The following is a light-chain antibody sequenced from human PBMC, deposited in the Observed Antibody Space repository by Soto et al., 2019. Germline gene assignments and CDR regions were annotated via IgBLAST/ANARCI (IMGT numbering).Light chain of an antibody. Sequence: IVFTQSPDTLSLSPGGRATLSCRASQSVTTRLAWYQQKPGQPPRLLISGASVRASGVPVRISGSGSGTDFTLTISRLEPEDFALYYCQQYGGSPITFGLGTRMEIK. J-gene: IGKJ5*01. CDR1: QSVTTR. CDR2: GAS. V-gene: IGKV3-20*01. CDR3: QQYGGSPIT.